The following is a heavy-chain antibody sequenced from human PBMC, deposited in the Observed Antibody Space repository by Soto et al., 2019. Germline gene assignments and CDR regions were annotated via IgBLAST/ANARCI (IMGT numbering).Heavy chain of an antibody. Sequence: GGSLRLSCAISGFSVSSNYLSWVRQAPGKGLEWVSVHYSGGSTYYADSVQGRFTISRDNAKNSLYLQMNSLRAEDTAVYYCARDWDSSSWETFDYWGQGTLVTVSS. J-gene: IGHJ4*02. CDR3: ARDWDSSSWETFDY. V-gene: IGHV3-53*01. CDR2: HYSGGST. CDR1: GFSVSSNY. D-gene: IGHD6-13*01.